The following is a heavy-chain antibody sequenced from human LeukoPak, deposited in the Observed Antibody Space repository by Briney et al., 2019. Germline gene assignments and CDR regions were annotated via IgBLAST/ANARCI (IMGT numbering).Heavy chain of an antibody. CDR3: ARGTVTTTAAFDY. D-gene: IGHD4-17*01. CDR2: INHSGST. CDR1: GGSFSGYY. J-gene: IGHJ4*02. V-gene: IGHV4-34*01. Sequence: ASETLSLTCAVYGGSFSGYYWSWIRQPPGKGLEWIGEINHSGSTNYNPSLKSRVTILVDRSKNQFSLKLSSVTAADTAVYYCARGTVTTTAAFDYWGQGTLVTVSS.